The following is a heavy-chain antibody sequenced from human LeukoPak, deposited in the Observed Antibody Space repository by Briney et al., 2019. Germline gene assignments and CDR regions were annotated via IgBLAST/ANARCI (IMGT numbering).Heavy chain of an antibody. CDR2: IKQDGSEK. CDR1: GFTFSSYW. V-gene: IGHV3-7*01. D-gene: IGHD5-18*01. CDR3: ARRRGYSYGYWYFDL. J-gene: IGHJ2*01. Sequence: GGSLRLSCAASGFTFSSYWMSWVRQAPGKGLEWVANIKQDGSEKYYVDSVKGRFTISRDNAKNSLYLQMNSLRAEDTAVYYCARRRGYSYGYWYFDLWGRGALVTVSS.